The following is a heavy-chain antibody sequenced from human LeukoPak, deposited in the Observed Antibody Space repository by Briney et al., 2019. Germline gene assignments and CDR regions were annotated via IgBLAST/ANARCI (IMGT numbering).Heavy chain of an antibody. CDR1: GGTFISYA. CDR3: AKDSYYYDSSGNGAFDI. CDR2: IIPIFGTA. J-gene: IGHJ3*02. D-gene: IGHD3-22*01. V-gene: IGHV1-69*05. Sequence: GASVKVSCKASGGTFISYAISWVRQAPGQGLEWMGGIIPIFGTANYAQKFQGRVTITTDESTSTAYMELSSLRSEDTAVYYCAKDSYYYDSSGNGAFDIWGQGTMVTVSS.